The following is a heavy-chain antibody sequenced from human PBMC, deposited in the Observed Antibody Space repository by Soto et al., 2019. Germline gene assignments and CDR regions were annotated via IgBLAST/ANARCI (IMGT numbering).Heavy chain of an antibody. CDR1: GFTFSSYG. CDR3: AKALGWELLRYDAFDI. J-gene: IGHJ3*02. V-gene: IGHV3-30*18. D-gene: IGHD1-26*01. CDR2: ISYDGSNK. Sequence: GGSLRLSCAASGFTFSSYGMHWVRQAPGKGLEWVAVISYDGSNKYYADSVKGRFTISRDNSKNTLYLQMNSLRAEDTALYYCAKALGWELLRYDAFDIWGQGTMVTVSS.